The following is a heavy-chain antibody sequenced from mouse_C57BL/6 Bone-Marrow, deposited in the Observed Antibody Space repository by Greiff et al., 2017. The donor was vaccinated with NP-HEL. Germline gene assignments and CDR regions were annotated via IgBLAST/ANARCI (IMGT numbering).Heavy chain of an antibody. CDR1: GFTFSSYT. CDR2: ISGGGGNT. Sequence: EVKLVESGGGLVKPGGSLKLSCAASGFTFSSYTMSWVRQTPEKRLEWVATISGGGGNTYYPDSVKGRFTISRDNAKNTLYLQMSSLRSEDTAVYYCAKAPGRGYFDYWGQGTTLTVSS. V-gene: IGHV5-9*04. CDR3: AKAPGRGYFDY. J-gene: IGHJ2*01. D-gene: IGHD3-3*01.